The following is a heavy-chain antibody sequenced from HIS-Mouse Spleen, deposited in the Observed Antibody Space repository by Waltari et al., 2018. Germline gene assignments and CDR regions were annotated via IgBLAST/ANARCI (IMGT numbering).Heavy chain of an antibody. V-gene: IGHV6-1*01. CDR2: TYYRSKWYN. CDR3: ARGGTGTTNFDY. Sequence: QVQLQQSGPGLVKPSQTLALTCPISGDSASIHSPAWNWIRQSPSRGLEWLGRTYYRSKWYNDYAVSVKSRITINPDTSKNQFSLQLNSVTPEDTAVYYCARGGTGTTNFDYWGQGTLVTVSS. D-gene: IGHD1-7*01. CDR1: GDSASIHSPA. J-gene: IGHJ4*02.